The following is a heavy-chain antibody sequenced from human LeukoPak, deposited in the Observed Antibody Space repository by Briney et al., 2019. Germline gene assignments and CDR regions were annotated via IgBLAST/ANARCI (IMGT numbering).Heavy chain of an antibody. D-gene: IGHD2/OR15-2a*01. Sequence: PGGSLRLSCAASGFTFSNAWMSCVRQAPGKGLEWVGRIKSKSDGGTTDYAAPVKDRFTISRDDSKNTLYLQMKSLKTEDTAGYYCTTDRLIVSWLGYWGQGTLVTVSS. CDR2: IKSKSDGGTT. J-gene: IGHJ4*02. V-gene: IGHV3-15*01. CDR3: TTDRLIVSWLGY. CDR1: GFTFSNAW.